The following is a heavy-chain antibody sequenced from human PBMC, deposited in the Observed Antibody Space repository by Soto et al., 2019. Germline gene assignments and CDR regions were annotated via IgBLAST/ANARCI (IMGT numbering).Heavy chain of an antibody. CDR2: IDAGNGNT. J-gene: IGHJ4*02. V-gene: IGHV1-3*01. CDR1: GYTFTSYA. Sequence: ASVKGACKASGYTFTSYARRWVRQDTGQRLEWMGWIDAGNGNTKYSQKFQGRVTITRDTSASTAYMELSSLRSEDTAVYYCARSPPYYYDSSGYPFDYWGQGTLVTVSS. CDR3: ARSPPYYYDSSGYPFDY. D-gene: IGHD3-22*01.